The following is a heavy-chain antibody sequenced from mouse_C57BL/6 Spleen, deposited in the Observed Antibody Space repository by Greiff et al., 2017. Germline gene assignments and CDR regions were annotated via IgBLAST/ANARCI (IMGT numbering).Heavy chain of an antibody. V-gene: IGHV1-54*01. J-gene: IGHJ2*01. CDR2: INPGSGGT. CDR3: ARWLLYYFDY. Sequence: VQLQQSGAELVRPGTSVKVSCKASGYAFTNYLIEWVKQRPGQGLEWIGVINPGSGGTNYNEKFKGKATLTADKSSSTAYMQLSSLTSEDSAVYFCARWLLYYFDYWGQGTTLTVSS. CDR1: GYAFTNYL. D-gene: IGHD2-3*01.